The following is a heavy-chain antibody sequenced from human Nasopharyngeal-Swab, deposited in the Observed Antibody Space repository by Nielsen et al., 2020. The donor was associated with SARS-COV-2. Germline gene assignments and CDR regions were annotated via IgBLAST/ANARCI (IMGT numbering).Heavy chain of an antibody. Sequence: GESLKISCAASEFTFSNYGMYWVRQAPGKGLEWLAVISSDGSEKYYADSVKGRFTISRDNSESTLHLQMNSLRAEDTAVYYCAIAPGYSSGWNNYWGQGTLVTVSS. V-gene: IGHV3-30*03. D-gene: IGHD6-19*01. CDR1: EFTFSNYG. CDR3: AIAPGYSSGWNNY. J-gene: IGHJ4*02. CDR2: ISSDGSEK.